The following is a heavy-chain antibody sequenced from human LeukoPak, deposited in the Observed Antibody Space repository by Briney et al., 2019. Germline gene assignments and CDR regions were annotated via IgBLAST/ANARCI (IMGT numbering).Heavy chain of an antibody. Sequence: PGGSLRLSCAASGLTFSTSPMNWLRLAPGNRLVWVSTSGTSGDTYDADSVKGRFTISRDNSKSTPSLQMANLRVEDTAVYYCATKTPGNYPYDYWGQGTLVTVSP. CDR1: GLTFSTSP. CDR2: SGTSGDT. D-gene: IGHD3-22*01. CDR3: ATKTPGNYPYDY. V-gene: IGHV3-23*01. J-gene: IGHJ4*02.